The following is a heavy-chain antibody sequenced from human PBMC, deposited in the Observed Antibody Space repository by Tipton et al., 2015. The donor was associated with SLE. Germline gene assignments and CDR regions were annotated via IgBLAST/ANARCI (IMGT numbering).Heavy chain of an antibody. CDR1: GFTFSSYW. CDR3: ARRDSSGWYYFDY. CDR2: IKQDGSEK. J-gene: IGHJ4*02. V-gene: IGHV3-7*01. D-gene: IGHD6-19*01. Sequence: SLGLSCAASGFTFSSYWMSWVRQAPGKGLEWVANIKQDGSEKYYVDSVKGRFTISRDNAKNSLYLQMNSLRAEDTAVYYCARRDSSGWYYFDYWGQGTLVTVSS.